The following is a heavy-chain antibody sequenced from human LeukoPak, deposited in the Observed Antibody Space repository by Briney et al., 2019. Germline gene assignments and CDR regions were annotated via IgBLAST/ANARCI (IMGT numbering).Heavy chain of an antibody. CDR2: ISWNSGSI. CDR3: AKGLNGLFDH. CDR1: GFTFVDYA. D-gene: IGHD3/OR15-3a*01. Sequence: GGSLRLSCATPGFTFVDYAMHWVRQAPGKGLEWVSGISWNSGSISYADSVKGRFTISRDNAKNPLTLQMNIRGPEGMSLYYCAKGLNGLFDHWGQGTLVTVSS. V-gene: IGHV3-9*03. J-gene: IGHJ4*02.